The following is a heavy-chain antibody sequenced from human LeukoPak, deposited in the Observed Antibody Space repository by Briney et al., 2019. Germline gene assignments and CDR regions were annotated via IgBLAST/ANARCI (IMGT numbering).Heavy chain of an antibody. CDR2: IYPGDSDT. V-gene: IGHV5-51*01. J-gene: IGHJ4*02. CDR3: AIPGIAGTEDY. CDR1: EDSFTNYW. Sequence: GESLKISCKGSEDSFTNYWIGWVRQMPGKGLECMGIIYPGDSDTRYSPSFQGQVTISADKSISTAYLQWSSLKASDTAMYYCAIPGIAGTEDYWGQGTLVTVSS. D-gene: IGHD6-13*01.